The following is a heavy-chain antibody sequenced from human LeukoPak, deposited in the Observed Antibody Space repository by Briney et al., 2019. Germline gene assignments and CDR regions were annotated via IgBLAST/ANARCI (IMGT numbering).Heavy chain of an antibody. V-gene: IGHV3-7*03. J-gene: IGHJ5*02. CDR2: INEDGSKT. Sequence: GGSLRLSCAASGFTFRTYWMTWVRQAPGKGLEWVANINEDGSKTKYVDSVKGRFTIFRDNARNSLDLQMSGLRAEDTATYYCGRDIPRGQGNLDTWGQGTLVTVSS. CDR3: GRDIPRGQGNLDT. D-gene: IGHD3-10*01. CDR1: GFTFRTYW.